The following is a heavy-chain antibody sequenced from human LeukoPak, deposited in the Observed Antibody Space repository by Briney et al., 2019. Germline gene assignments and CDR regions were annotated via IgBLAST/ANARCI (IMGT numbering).Heavy chain of an antibody. V-gene: IGHV1-69*05. CDR2: IIPTFGTA. J-gene: IGHJ4*02. Sequence: SVKVSCKASGGTFSSYAISWVRQAPGQGLEWMGGIIPTFGTANYAQKFQGRVTITTDESTSTAYMELSSLRSEDTAVYYCAGGGHPPRTHFDYWGQGTLVTVSS. D-gene: IGHD3-16*01. CDR3: AGGGHPPRTHFDY. CDR1: GGTFSSYA.